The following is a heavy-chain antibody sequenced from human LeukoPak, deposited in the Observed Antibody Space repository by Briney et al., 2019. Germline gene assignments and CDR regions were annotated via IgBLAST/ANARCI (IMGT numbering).Heavy chain of an antibody. CDR1: GFTFSSYA. D-gene: IGHD3-22*01. V-gene: IGHV3-30-3*01. J-gene: IGHJ4*02. Sequence: GGSLRLSCAASGFTFSSYAMHWVRQAPGKGLEWVAVISYDGSNKYYADSVKGRFTISRDNSKNTLYLQMNSLRAEDTAVYYCARDRGGDSSGYPDYWGQGTLVTVSS. CDR2: ISYDGSNK. CDR3: ARDRGGDSSGYPDY.